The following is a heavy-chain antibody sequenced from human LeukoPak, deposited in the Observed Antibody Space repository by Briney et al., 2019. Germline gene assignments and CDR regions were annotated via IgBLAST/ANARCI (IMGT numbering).Heavy chain of an antibody. CDR1: GYTLTELS. V-gene: IGHV1-24*01. Sequence: EASVKVSCKVSGYTLTELSMHWVRQAPGKGLEWMGGFDPEDGETIYAQKFQGRVTMTEDTSTDTAYMELSSLRFEDTAVYYCATTLSYYYDSSGYLLDYWGQGTLVTVPS. D-gene: IGHD3-22*01. CDR3: ATTLSYYYDSSGYLLDY. CDR2: FDPEDGET. J-gene: IGHJ4*02.